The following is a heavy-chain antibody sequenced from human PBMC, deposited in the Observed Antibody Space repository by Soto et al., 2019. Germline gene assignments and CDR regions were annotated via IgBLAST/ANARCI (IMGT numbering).Heavy chain of an antibody. Sequence: ASVKVSCKASGYTFTSYAMHWVRQAPGQRLEWMGWINAGNGNTKYSQKFQGRVTITRDTSASTAYMGLSSLRSEDTAVYYCARVGYDYIWGSYAAWGQGTLVTVSS. CDR2: INAGNGNT. V-gene: IGHV1-3*01. CDR1: GYTFTSYA. CDR3: ARVGYDYIWGSYAA. J-gene: IGHJ4*02. D-gene: IGHD3-16*01.